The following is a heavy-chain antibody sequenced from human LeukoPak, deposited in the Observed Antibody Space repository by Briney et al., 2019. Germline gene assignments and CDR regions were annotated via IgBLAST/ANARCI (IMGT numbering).Heavy chain of an antibody. J-gene: IGHJ5*02. CDR1: GVSISSYY. Sequence: ASETLSLTCTVSGVSISSYYWSWIRQPPGKGLEWIGNIYNSGGTNYNPSLKNRVTTSVDTSKNQFSLKLTSVTAADTAVYYCARYRGNSNGGFDPWGQGTLVTVSS. D-gene: IGHD4-23*01. CDR2: IYNSGGT. CDR3: ARYRGNSNGGFDP. V-gene: IGHV4-59*01.